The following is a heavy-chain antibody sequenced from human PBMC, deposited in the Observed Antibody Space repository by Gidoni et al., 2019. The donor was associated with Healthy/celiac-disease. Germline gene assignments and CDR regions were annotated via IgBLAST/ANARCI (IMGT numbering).Heavy chain of an antibody. Sequence: QVQLVESGGGVVQPGRSLRLSCAASGFTFSYYGMHWVRQAPGKGLEWVAVIWYDGSNKYYADSVKGRFTISRDNSKNTLYLQMNSLRAEDTAVYYCARDGPDYGDLTFQHWGQGTLVTVSS. CDR2: IWYDGSNK. CDR3: ARDGPDYGDLTFQH. J-gene: IGHJ1*01. CDR1: GFTFSYYG. D-gene: IGHD4-17*01. V-gene: IGHV3-33*01.